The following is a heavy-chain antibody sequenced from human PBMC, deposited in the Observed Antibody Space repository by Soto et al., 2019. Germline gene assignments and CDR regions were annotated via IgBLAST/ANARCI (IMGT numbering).Heavy chain of an antibody. CDR3: ARLGGYYQALDH. Sequence: SETLSLPCTVSGGSISSGPYSWGWIRQPPGKGLEWIGSFYYSESTYYNPSLESRVTISVDTSKNQFSLKVSSVTVADTAVYYCARLGGYYQALDHWSQGTLVTVSS. D-gene: IGHD3-3*01. CDR1: GGSISSGPYS. J-gene: IGHJ4*02. V-gene: IGHV4-39*01. CDR2: FYYSEST.